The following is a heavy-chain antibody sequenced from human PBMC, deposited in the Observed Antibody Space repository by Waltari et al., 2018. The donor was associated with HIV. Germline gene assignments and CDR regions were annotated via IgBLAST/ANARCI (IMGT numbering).Heavy chain of an antibody. CDR3: ARREATVVRGVYYYGMDV. D-gene: IGHD3-10*01. J-gene: IGHJ6*02. V-gene: IGHV3-74*01. Sequence: EVQLVESGGGLVQPGGSLRLSCAASAFTFRSYWMPWVRQAPGKGLVWVSRIHSDGRSTSYADFVKGRFTISRDNAKNTLYLEMNSLRAEDTAVYYCARREATVVRGVYYYGMDVWGQGTTVTVSS. CDR1: AFTFRSYW. CDR2: IHSDGRST.